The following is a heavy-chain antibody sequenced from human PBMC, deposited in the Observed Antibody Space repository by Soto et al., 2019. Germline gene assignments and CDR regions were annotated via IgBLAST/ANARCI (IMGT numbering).Heavy chain of an antibody. CDR1: GFTYSTYT. CDR2: IGDSGDST. J-gene: IGHJ6*02. Sequence: EVQLVESGGGLVQPGGSLRLSCAASGFTYSTYTMSWVRQAPGKGLEWVSGIGDSGDSTYYADSVKGRFTISRDNSKNTLYLQMNSLRADDTAVYYCAKDMSCSSRFSSWGYYYYGMDVWGQGTTVTVSS. CDR3: AKDMSCSSRFSSWGYYYYGMDV. D-gene: IGHD6-6*01. V-gene: IGHV3-23*04.